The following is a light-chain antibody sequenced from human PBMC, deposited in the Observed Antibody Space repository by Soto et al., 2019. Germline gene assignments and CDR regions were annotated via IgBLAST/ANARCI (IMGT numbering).Light chain of an antibody. CDR1: QSVSSN. CDR3: QQYNNWPPLT. V-gene: IGKV3-15*01. Sequence: EIVMTQSPATLSVSPGERATLSCMASQSVSSNLAWYQQKPGQAPRLLIYGASTRATGIPARFSGSGSGTEFTLTISSLQSEDVAVYYCQQYNNWPPLTFGGGTNVEIK. J-gene: IGKJ4*01. CDR2: GAS.